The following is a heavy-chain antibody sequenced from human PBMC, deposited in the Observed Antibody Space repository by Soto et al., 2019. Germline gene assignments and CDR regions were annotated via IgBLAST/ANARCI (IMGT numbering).Heavy chain of an antibody. Sequence: EVQLVESGGGLVQPGGSLRRSCEASGFTFRNYDMHWVRQGTGKGLEWVSGISAAGDPDYADSVEGRFNISRENAQISFFLQMNSLRGGDTAVYYCATTDRDFYGLDVWGQGTTVIVPS. CDR3: ATTDRDFYGLDV. D-gene: IGHD1-1*01. CDR2: ISAAGDP. CDR1: GFTFRNYD. J-gene: IGHJ6*02. V-gene: IGHV3-13*05.